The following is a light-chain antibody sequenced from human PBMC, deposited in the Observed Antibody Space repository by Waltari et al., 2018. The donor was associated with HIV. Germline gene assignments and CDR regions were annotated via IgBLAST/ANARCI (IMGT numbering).Light chain of an antibody. J-gene: IGLJ2*01. CDR2: EVT. CDR3: SSYASNNTFVV. V-gene: IGLV2-8*01. Sequence: QSALTQPPSASGPPGQSVTISCTGTSRDIGRYDFVSWYQVRPDSVPKHSIYEVTKRPSGVPVRFSGSKSGNTASLTVSGLQTDDEADYYCSSYASNNTFVVFGGGTKLTVL. CDR1: SRDIGRYDF.